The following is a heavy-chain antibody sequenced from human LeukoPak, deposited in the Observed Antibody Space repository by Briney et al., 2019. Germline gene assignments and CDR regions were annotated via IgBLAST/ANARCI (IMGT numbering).Heavy chain of an antibody. CDR1: GYGFSSNW. CDR2: IYLGDSDT. V-gene: IGHV5-51*01. J-gene: IGHJ4*02. CDR3: AVGNTPYFIDY. D-gene: IGHD2/OR15-2a*01. Sequence: GESLTISCYGSGYGFSSNWIGWVRQMPGKGLEWMGFIYLGDSDTRYSPSFQAQVTISADKSIGTAFLQWRSLKASDTAIYYCAVGNTPYFIDYWGQGTLVTVSS.